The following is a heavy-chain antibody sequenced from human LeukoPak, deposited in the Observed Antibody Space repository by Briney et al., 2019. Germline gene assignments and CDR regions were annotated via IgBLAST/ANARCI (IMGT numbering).Heavy chain of an antibody. CDR3: AKGYGDYVADAFDI. J-gene: IGHJ3*02. CDR2: IRYDGSNK. V-gene: IGHV3-30*02. Sequence: TGGSLRLSCAASGFTFSSYGMHWVRQAPGEGLEWVAFIRYDGSNKYYADSVKGRFTISRDNSKNTLYLQMNSLRAEDTAVYYCAKGYGDYVADAFDIWGQGTMVTVSS. CDR1: GFTFSSYG. D-gene: IGHD4-17*01.